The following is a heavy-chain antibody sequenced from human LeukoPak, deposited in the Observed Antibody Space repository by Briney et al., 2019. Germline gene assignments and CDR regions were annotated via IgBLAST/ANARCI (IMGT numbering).Heavy chain of an antibody. CDR3: ARDPILCGDYDLDY. CDR2: INPSGGA. D-gene: IGHD4-17*01. CDR1: GYTFTSYY. Sequence: ASVKVSCKASGYTFTSYYMHWVRQAPGQGLEWMGIINPSGGADYAQNFQGRVTLTRDKSTSTVYMELSSLTSEDTAVYYCARDPILCGDYDLDYWGQGTLVTVSS. J-gene: IGHJ4*02. V-gene: IGHV1-46*01.